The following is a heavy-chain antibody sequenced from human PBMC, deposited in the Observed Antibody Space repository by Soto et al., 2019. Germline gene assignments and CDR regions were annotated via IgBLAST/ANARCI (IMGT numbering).Heavy chain of an antibody. CDR1: GYTLTELS. J-gene: IGHJ3*02. CDR3: ATEDYYDNAFDI. CDR2: FYPEDGET. V-gene: IGHV1-24*01. D-gene: IGHD3-22*01. Sequence: ASVKVSCNVSGYTLTELSMHWVRQAPGKWLEWMGGFYPEDGETIYAQKFQGRVTMTEDTSTDTAYMELSSLRSEDTAVYYCATEDYYDNAFDIWGQGTMVTVSS.